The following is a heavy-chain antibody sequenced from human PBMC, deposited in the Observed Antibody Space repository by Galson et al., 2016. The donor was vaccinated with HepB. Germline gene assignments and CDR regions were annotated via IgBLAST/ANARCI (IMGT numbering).Heavy chain of an antibody. J-gene: IGHJ4*02. CDR3: ARVGRGVSIFGGGRRHCFDC. D-gene: IGHD3-3*01. Sequence: ETLSLTCAVSGDSISSTNWWRWVRQRPGKGLEWIGEITHIGTTNYNPSLQSRVTISVDKPKNQFSLKVTSWTAADTAVYYGARVGRGVSIFGGGRRHCFDCWGQGTLVTVSS. CDR1: GDSISSTNW. CDR2: ITHIGTT. V-gene: IGHV4-4*02.